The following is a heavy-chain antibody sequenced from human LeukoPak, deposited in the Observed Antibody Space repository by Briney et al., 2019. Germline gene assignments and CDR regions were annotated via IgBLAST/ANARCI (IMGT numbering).Heavy chain of an antibody. CDR1: GFTFSSYE. V-gene: IGHV3-48*03. J-gene: IGHJ5*02. Sequence: PGGSLRLSCAGSGFTFSSYEMNWVPQAPGKGLEWVSYISTSSSTILYADSVKGRFTISRDNARNSLYLQMNSLRAEDTAVYYCARDYGIDFGGSAEFDPWGQGTLVTVSS. CDR3: ARDYGIDFGGSAEFDP. D-gene: IGHD3-16*01. CDR2: ISTSSSTI.